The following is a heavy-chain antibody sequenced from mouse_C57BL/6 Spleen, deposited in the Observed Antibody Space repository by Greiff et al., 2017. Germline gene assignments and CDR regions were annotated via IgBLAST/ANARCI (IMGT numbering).Heavy chain of an antibody. Sequence: VQLKESGPGLVKPSQSLSLTCSVTGYSITSGYYWNWIRQFPGNKLEWMGYISYDGSNNYNPSLKNRISITRDTSKNQFFLKLNSVTTEDTATYYCARDYYDYDQAWFAYWGQGTLVTVSA. CDR1: GYSITSGYY. D-gene: IGHD2-4*01. CDR2: ISYDGSN. CDR3: ARDYYDYDQAWFAY. J-gene: IGHJ3*01. V-gene: IGHV3-6*01.